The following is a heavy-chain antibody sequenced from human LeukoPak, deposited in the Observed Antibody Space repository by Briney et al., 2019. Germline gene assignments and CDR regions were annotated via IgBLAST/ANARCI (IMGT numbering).Heavy chain of an antibody. J-gene: IGHJ4*02. CDR3: SGDPGDY. D-gene: IGHD7-27*01. Sequence: PGGSLRLSCAASGFTFSSYAMSWVRQAPGKGLEWVSAISGSGGSTYYADSVKGRFTISRDNSKNTLYLQMNSLGLDDTAVYFCSGDPGDYWGQGTLVSVS. CDR2: ISGSGGST. CDR1: GFTFSSYA. V-gene: IGHV3-23*01.